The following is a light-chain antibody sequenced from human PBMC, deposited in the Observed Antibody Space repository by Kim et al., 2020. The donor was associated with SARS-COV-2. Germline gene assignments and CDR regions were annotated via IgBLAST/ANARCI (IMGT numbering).Light chain of an antibody. V-gene: IGKV1-5*03. Sequence: SASVGTRVTITCRASQSISSWLAWYQQKPGKAPKLLISMASSLESGVPSRFSGSGSGTEFTLTIISLQPDDFATYFCQQYNYYPYSFAQGTKLEI. CDR1: QSISSW. J-gene: IGKJ2*03. CDR2: MAS. CDR3: QQYNYYPYS.